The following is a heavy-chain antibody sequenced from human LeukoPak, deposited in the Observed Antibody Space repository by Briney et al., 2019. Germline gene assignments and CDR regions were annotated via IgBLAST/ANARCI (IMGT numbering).Heavy chain of an antibody. CDR3: ARKIESGMDV. Sequence: ASVKVSCKASGYTFTGYYMHWVRQAPGQGLEWMEWINPNSGGTNYAQKFQGWVTMTRDTSISTAYMELSRLRSDDTAVYYCARKIESGMDVWGQGTTVTVSS. CDR2: INPNSGGT. V-gene: IGHV1-2*04. CDR1: GYTFTGYY. J-gene: IGHJ6*02.